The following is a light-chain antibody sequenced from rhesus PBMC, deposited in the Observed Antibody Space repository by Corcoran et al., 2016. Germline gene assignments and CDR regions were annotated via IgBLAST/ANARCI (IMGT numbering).Light chain of an antibody. J-gene: IGLJ6*01. Sequence: SYDLTQPPSVYADYGQTARIPWCGYRIGSKTVHWYQPNPAQAPVLVLFSDNNRPSGLPERFSGSNSGNTATLTLSRVEAGDEADYYFQVWAGDSKYALFGSGTKLTVL. V-gene: IGLV3-25*02. CDR3: QVWAGDSKYAL. CDR1: RIGSKT. CDR2: SDN.